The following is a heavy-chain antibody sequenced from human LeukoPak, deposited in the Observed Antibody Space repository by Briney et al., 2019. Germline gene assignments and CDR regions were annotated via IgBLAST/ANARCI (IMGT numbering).Heavy chain of an antibody. CDR3: ARLGGYRGPYYYGMDV. CDR2: IYYSGST. J-gene: IGHJ6*02. V-gene: IGHV4-59*01. Sequence: SETLSLTCTVSGGSISSYYWSWNRQPPGKGLEWIGYIYYSGSTNYNPSLKSRVTISVDTSKNQFSLKLSSVTAADTAVYYCARLGGYRGPYYYGMDVWGQGTTVTVSS. CDR1: GGSISSYY. D-gene: IGHD5-18*01.